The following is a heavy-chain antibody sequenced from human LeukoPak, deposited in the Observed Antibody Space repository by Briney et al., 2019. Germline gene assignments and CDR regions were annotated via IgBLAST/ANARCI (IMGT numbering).Heavy chain of an antibody. D-gene: IGHD5-24*01. J-gene: IGHJ4*02. CDR2: IYYSGST. Sequence: PSETLSLTCTVSGGSISSSSYYWGWIRQPPGKGLEWIGSIYYSGSTYYNPSLKRRVTISVDTSKNQFSLKLSSVTAADTAVYYCARRKRDGYNWYFDYWGQGTLVTVSS. V-gene: IGHV4-39*01. CDR1: GGSISSSSYY. CDR3: ARRKRDGYNWYFDY.